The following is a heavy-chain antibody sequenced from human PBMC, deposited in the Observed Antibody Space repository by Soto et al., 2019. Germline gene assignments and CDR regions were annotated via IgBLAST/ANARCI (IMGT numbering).Heavy chain of an antibody. CDR1: GYTFTNYG. V-gene: IGHV1-18*04. CDR3: ARDGWSYSGWFDP. CDR2: ISAYNGNT. J-gene: IGHJ5*02. Sequence: QVQLVQSGAEVKKPGASVKVSCKASGYTFTNYGITWVRQAPGQGLEWMGWISAYNGNTNYAQTFQGRVTMTTDTSTSTAYMDLRSLRCDDTAGYYCARDGWSYSGWFDPWGQVTLVAGSS. D-gene: IGHD1-26*01.